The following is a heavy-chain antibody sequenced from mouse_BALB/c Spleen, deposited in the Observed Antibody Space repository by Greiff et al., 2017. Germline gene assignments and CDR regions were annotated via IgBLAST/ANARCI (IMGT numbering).Heavy chain of an antibody. CDR2: SRNKANDYTT. D-gene: IGHD1-1*02. CDR3: ARDAGYAWFAY. CDR1: GFTFGDFY. Sequence: EVKLVESGGGLVQPGGSLRLSCATSGFTFGDFYMEWVRQPPGKRLEWIAASRNKANDYTTEYSASVKGRFIVSRDTSQSILYLQMNALRAEDTAIYYCARDAGYAWFAYWGQGTLVTVSA. V-gene: IGHV7-1*02. J-gene: IGHJ3*01.